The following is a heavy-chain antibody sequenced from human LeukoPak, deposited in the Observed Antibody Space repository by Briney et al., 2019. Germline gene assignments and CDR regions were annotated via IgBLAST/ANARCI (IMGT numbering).Heavy chain of an antibody. J-gene: IGHJ3*01. CDR2: INPNSGGT. Sequence: ASVKVSCKASGYSSTGYYIHWVRQAPGQGLEWMGCINPNSGGTFYGQKFQGRVTMTRDTSVSTAYMELSRLRSDDTAVYYCARVKDSPMWGQGTMVTVSS. CDR1: GYSSTGYY. V-gene: IGHV1-2*02. CDR3: ARVKDSPM. D-gene: IGHD3/OR15-3a*01.